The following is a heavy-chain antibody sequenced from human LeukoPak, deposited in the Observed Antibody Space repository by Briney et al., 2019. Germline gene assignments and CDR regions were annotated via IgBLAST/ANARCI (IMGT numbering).Heavy chain of an antibody. V-gene: IGHV4-39*07. D-gene: IGHD3-9*01. CDR3: ARSHYDILTGLIWDYGMDV. CDR1: GGSISSSSYY. Sequence: SETLSLTCTVSGGSISSSSYYWGWIRQPPGKGLEWIGSIYYSGSTYYNPSLKSRVTISVDTSKNQFSLKLSSVTAADTAVYYCARSHYDILTGLIWDYGMDVWGQGTTVTVSS. J-gene: IGHJ6*02. CDR2: IYYSGST.